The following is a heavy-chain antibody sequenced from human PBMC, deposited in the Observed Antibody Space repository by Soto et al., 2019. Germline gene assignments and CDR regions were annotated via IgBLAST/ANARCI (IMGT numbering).Heavy chain of an antibody. V-gene: IGHV3-64*01. CDR1: GFTFSSYA. J-gene: IGHJ4*02. Sequence: PGGSLRLSCAASGFTFSSYAMHWVRQAPGKGLEYVSAISSNGGSTYYANSVKGRFTISRDNSKNTLYLQMGSLRAEDMAVYYCARGGSYDYWGQGTLVTSPQ. D-gene: IGHD1-26*01. CDR3: ARGGSYDY. CDR2: ISSNGGST.